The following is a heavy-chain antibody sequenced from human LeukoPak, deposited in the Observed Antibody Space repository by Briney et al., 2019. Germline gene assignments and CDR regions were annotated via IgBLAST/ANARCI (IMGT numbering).Heavy chain of an antibody. Sequence: GGSLRLSCTASKFTFSNYGMQWVRQAPGKGLEWVAVVSSDGGTKYYADSVKGRFTISRDNSKNTLYVQVNSLGTEDTAAYYCAKGSYYDSSGSFYFDYWGQGTLVTVSS. CDR1: KFTFSNYG. D-gene: IGHD3-22*01. V-gene: IGHV3-30*18. CDR3: AKGSYYDSSGSFYFDY. J-gene: IGHJ4*02. CDR2: VSSDGGTK.